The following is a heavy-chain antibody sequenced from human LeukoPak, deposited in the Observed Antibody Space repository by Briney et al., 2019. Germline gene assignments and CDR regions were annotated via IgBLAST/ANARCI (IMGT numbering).Heavy chain of an antibody. Sequence: GGSLRLSCAASGFTLSHYSMNWVRQAPGKGLEWVSYGSSSGSTIHDADSVKGRFTISRDNAENSLYLQMNSLRDEDTAVYYCARAIVGWFDLWGQGTLVTVSS. CDR2: GSSSGSTI. CDR1: GFTLSHYS. J-gene: IGHJ5*02. CDR3: ARAIVGWFDL. D-gene: IGHD3-22*01. V-gene: IGHV3-48*02.